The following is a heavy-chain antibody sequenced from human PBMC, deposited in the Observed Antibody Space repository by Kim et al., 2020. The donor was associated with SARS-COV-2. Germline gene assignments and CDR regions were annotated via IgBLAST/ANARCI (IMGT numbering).Heavy chain of an antibody. CDR3: AREGSHYGAGADY. Sequence: AQKFQGRFTMPRDTSTSTVYTDLSSLTSEETAVYYCAREGSHYGAGADYWGQGTLVTVSS. J-gene: IGHJ4*02. D-gene: IGHD3-10*01. V-gene: IGHV1-46*01.